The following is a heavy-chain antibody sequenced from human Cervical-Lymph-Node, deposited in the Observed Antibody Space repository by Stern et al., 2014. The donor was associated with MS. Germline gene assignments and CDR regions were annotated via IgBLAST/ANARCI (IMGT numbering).Heavy chain of an antibody. CDR1: GGTFSSYA. Sequence: QLVQSGAEVKKPGSSVKVSCKASGGTFSSYAISWVRQAPGQGLEWMGGIIPMLGKTNYAQEFQGRVTNSADESTRPADLELSSLRSEDTAVYYWARKAGTYPTILSFDYWGQGTLVTVSS. J-gene: IGHJ4*02. CDR3: ARKAGTYPTILSFDY. V-gene: IGHV1-69*01. CDR2: IIPMLGKT. D-gene: IGHD1-26*01.